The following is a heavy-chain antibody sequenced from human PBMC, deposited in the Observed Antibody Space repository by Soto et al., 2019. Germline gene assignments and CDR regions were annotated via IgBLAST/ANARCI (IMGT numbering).Heavy chain of an antibody. D-gene: IGHD5-12*01. J-gene: IGHJ4*02. Sequence: EVQLLESGGDLVQPGGSLRLSCAASGFTFATYTMSWVRQTPGKGLEWVSAITGSGDRTYYADPVKGRFTMSRDNSKNTVYLQMSSLRAEDTGVYYCATNSEATIRVGYDYWGQGTLVTVSS. CDR2: ITGSGDRT. CDR3: ATNSEATIRVGYDY. CDR1: GFTFATYT. V-gene: IGHV3-23*01.